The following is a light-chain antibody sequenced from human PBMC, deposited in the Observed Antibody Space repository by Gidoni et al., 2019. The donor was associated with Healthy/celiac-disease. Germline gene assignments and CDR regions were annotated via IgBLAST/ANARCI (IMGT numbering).Light chain of an antibody. J-gene: IGLJ2*01. Sequence: QSALTQPASVSGSPGQSITLSCTGTSSDVGGYNYVSWYQQHPGKDPKLMIYEVSNRPSGVSNRFSGSKSGNTASLTISGLQAEDEADYYCSSYTSSSTKVFGGGTKLTVL. V-gene: IGLV2-14*01. CDR3: SSYTSSSTKV. CDR2: EVS. CDR1: SSDVGGYNY.